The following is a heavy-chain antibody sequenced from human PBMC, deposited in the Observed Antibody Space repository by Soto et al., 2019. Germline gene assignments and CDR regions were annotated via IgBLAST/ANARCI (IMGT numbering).Heavy chain of an antibody. Sequence: QVKLVQSGTEVKKPGASIKVSCKASGYSFATSGMTWVRQAPGQGLEWMGGISVYNSNANYDQNLQDRVTMTTDTSTNPAYLEVRNLRSDDTAVYYCARAGQYYDASGYADWGQGTLVTVSS. CDR3: ARAGQYYDASGYAD. D-gene: IGHD3-22*01. CDR1: GYSFATSG. V-gene: IGHV1-18*01. CDR2: ISVYNSNA. J-gene: IGHJ4*02.